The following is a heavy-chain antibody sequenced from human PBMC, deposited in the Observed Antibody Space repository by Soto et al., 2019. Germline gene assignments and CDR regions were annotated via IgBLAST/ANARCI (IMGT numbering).Heavy chain of an antibody. CDR3: ARHYCSSTSCYPVYYYYYGMDV. J-gene: IGHJ6*02. D-gene: IGHD2-2*01. Sequence: GESLKISFKGSGYSFTSYWIGWVRQMPGKCLEWMGIIYPGDSDTRYSPSFQGQVTISADKSISTAYLQWSSLKASDTSMYYCARHYCSSTSCYPVYYYYYGMDVWGQGTTVTVSS. CDR1: GYSFTSYW. CDR2: IYPGDSDT. V-gene: IGHV5-51*01.